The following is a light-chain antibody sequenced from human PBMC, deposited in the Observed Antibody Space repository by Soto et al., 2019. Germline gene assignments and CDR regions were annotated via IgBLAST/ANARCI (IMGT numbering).Light chain of an antibody. Sequence: QPVLTQPPSASGSPGQSVTISCTGTSSDVGAYNYVSWYQQYPGKAPKLMIYEVTKRPSGVPDRFSGSKSGKTASLTVSGLQPEDEAHYYCTSYAGSNIWVFGGGTKLTVL. CDR1: SSDVGAYNY. CDR3: TSYAGSNIWV. J-gene: IGLJ3*02. CDR2: EVT. V-gene: IGLV2-8*01.